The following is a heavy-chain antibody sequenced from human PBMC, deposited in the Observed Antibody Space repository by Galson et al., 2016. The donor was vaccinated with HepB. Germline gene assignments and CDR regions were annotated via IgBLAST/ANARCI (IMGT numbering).Heavy chain of an antibody. CDR2: AYNNGGT. J-gene: IGHJ4*02. Sequence: SETLSLTCNVSDDSISRSSYYWGWIRQPPGKGLEWIACAYNNGGTYHNPSLKSRVTMSVDRSNNKFSLNMRSMTAADTAIYFCVRSVAEEFFDHWGQGILVTVSA. V-gene: IGHV4-39*07. D-gene: IGHD3-3*01. CDR3: VRSVAEEFFDH. CDR1: DDSISRSSYY.